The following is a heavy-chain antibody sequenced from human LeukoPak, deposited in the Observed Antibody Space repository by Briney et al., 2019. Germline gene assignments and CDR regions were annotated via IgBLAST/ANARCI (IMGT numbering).Heavy chain of an antibody. CDR2: IKQDGSEK. Sequence: GGSLRLSCAASGFTFSSYAMSWVRQAPGKGLEWVANIKQDGSEKYYVDSVKGRFTISRDNAKNSLYLQMNSLRAEDTSVYYCARVADCSGGSCYSGVVYFDYWGQGTLVTVSS. CDR1: GFTFSSYA. J-gene: IGHJ4*02. D-gene: IGHD2-15*01. CDR3: ARVADCSGGSCYSGVVYFDY. V-gene: IGHV3-7*01.